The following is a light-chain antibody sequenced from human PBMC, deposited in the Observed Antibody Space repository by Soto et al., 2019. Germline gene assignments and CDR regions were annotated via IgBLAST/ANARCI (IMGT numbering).Light chain of an antibody. V-gene: IGKV3-15*01. CDR1: QNVNSR. CDR2: GAS. CDR3: QQYDNWPLT. J-gene: IGKJ4*01. Sequence: EIVMTQSPATLPVSPGERATFSCRASQNVNSRLAWHQQNPGQAPRLVIYGASTRATGVPARFSGSGSGTEFTLTINGLQSEDVAAYYCQQYDNWPLTFGGGTKVEIK.